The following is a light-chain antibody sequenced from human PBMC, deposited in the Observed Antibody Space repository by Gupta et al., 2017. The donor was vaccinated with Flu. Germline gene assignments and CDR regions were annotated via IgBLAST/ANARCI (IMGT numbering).Light chain of an antibody. V-gene: IGLV3-10*01. CDR3: YSTDSSGIHRV. Sequence: SYELTQPPSVSVSPGQTARITCSGDALPKKYAYWYQQKSGQAPVLVIYEDSKRPSEIPERFSGSSSGTMATLTISGAQVEDAADYYCYSTDSSGIHRVFGGGTKLTVL. CDR1: ALPKKY. J-gene: IGLJ3*02. CDR2: EDS.